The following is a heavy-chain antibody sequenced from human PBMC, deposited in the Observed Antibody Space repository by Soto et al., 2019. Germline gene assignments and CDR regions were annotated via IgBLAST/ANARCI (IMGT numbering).Heavy chain of an antibody. CDR1: GFTFSSYG. J-gene: IGHJ6*03. Sequence: GGSLRLSCAASGFTFSSYGMHWVRQAPGKGLEWVAVISYDGSNKYYADSVKGRFTISRDNSKNTLYLQMNSLRAEDTAVYYCAKGGHTASGYYYYYYMDVWGKGTTVTVSS. D-gene: IGHD1-26*01. V-gene: IGHV3-30*18. CDR3: AKGGHTASGYYYYYYMDV. CDR2: ISYDGSNK.